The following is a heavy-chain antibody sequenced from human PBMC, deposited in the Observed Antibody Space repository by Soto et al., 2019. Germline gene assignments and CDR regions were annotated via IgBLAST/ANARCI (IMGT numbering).Heavy chain of an antibody. CDR3: AKEEPMDKYSSGWDHFDY. D-gene: IGHD6-19*01. J-gene: IGHJ4*02. Sequence: ASVKVSCKASGFSFTGYYIHWLRQAPGQGLEWMGWINAHSGGTEYAQKFQGRFTISRDNSKNTLYLQMNSLRAEDTAVYYCAKEEPMDKYSSGWDHFDYWGQGTLVTVSS. CDR2: INAHSGGT. CDR1: GFSFTGYY. V-gene: IGHV1-2*02.